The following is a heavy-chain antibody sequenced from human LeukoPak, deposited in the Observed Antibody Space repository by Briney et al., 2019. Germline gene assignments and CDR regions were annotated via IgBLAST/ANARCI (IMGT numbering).Heavy chain of an antibody. D-gene: IGHD4-17*01. CDR3: AKDLNPDGVWDFYS. CDR1: GFIFRTYT. CDR2: IYGSGDGRT. J-gene: IGHJ4*02. V-gene: IGHV3-23*01. Sequence: PGGSLRLSCAASGFIFRTYTMSWVRQAPGKGLEWVSGIYGSGDGRTFYADSVKGRFTISRDDSKNTLFLHMDSLRAEDTALYYCAKDLNPDGVWDFYSWGQGTPVTVSS.